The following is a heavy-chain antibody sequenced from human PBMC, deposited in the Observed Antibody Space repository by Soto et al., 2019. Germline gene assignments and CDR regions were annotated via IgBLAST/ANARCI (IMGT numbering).Heavy chain of an antibody. J-gene: IGHJ6*02. CDR1: VASVSDGY. V-gene: IGHV4-59*08. CDR2: IYHSGST. D-gene: IGHD3-22*01. Sequence: SETLSLTCTVSVASVSDGYWSWIRQPPGKGLEWIGYIYHSGSTYYNPSLKSRVTISVDTSKNQFSLKLSSVTAADTAVYYCARQGRYYYDSSGSLKMDVWGQGTTVTVSS. CDR3: ARQGRYYYDSSGSLKMDV.